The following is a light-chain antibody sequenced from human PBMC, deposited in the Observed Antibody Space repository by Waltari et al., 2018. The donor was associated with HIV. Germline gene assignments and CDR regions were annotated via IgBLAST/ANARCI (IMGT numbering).Light chain of an antibody. CDR1: SLAEQY. V-gene: IGLV3-25*03. J-gene: IGLJ1*01. Sequence: SYELTQPPSISVSPGQTARITCSAASLAEQYVYWYEQKPGQAPRLVMYTETERPSGIPERFFGSTSGTTVTLHIHGVQAEDEADYYCQSADNSDTYYVFGSGTKVTVL. CDR3: QSADNSDTYYV. CDR2: TET.